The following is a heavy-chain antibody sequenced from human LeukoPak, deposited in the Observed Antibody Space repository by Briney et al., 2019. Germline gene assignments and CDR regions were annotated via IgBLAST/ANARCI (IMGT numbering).Heavy chain of an antibody. CDR3: ARAGSSSWRTFDY. V-gene: IGHV3-20*04. J-gene: IGHJ4*02. Sequence: GGSLRLSCAASGFTFNSYAMSWVRQAPGKGLEWVSGINWNGGSTGYADSVKGRFTISRDNAKNSLYLQMNSLRAEDTALYYCARAGSSSWRTFDYWGQGTLVTVSS. CDR1: GFTFNSYA. CDR2: INWNGGST. D-gene: IGHD6-13*01.